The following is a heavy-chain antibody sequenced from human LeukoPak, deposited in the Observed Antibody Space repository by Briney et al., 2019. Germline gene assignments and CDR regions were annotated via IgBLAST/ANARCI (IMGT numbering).Heavy chain of an antibody. J-gene: IGHJ4*02. CDR2: ISNNGGYT. CDR1: GFTFSSSA. V-gene: IGHV3-23*01. CDR3: AKSSGFRGSYYNDY. D-gene: IGHD1-26*01. Sequence: GGSLRLSCAASGFTFSSSAMSWVRQAPGKGLEWVSAISNNGGYTYYADSVQGRFTISRDNSKNTLCLQMNSLRAEDTAVYYCAKSSGFRGSYYNDYWGQGTLVTVSS.